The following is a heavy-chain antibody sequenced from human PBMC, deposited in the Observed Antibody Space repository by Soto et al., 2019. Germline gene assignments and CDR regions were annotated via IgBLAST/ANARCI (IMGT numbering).Heavy chain of an antibody. V-gene: IGHV3-30-3*01. CDR3: ARLPGPLVAVLYIYPLEGREAMSAVAV. D-gene: IGHD6-19*01. CDR1: GFTFNYYP. Sequence: QMQLVESGGGVVQPGGSLRLSCAASGFTFNYYPMHWVRQAPGKGLEWVAVVSFDGSNKYYADSVKGRFTISKDNSKNTLYLQMNSLRREDTAIYYCARLPGPLVAVLYIYPLEGREAMSAVAVWGQGTTVTFSS. CDR2: VSFDGSNK. J-gene: IGHJ6*01.